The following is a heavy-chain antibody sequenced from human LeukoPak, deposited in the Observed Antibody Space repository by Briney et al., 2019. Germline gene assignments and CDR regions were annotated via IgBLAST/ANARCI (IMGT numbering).Heavy chain of an antibody. CDR3: ARDYCSSTSCYANWFDP. CDR2: IDPSDSYT. D-gene: IGHD2-2*01. CDR1: GYSFTSYW. V-gene: IGHV5-10-1*01. J-gene: IGHJ5*02. Sequence: GESLKISCKGSGYSFTSYWISWVRQMPGKGLEWMGRIDPSDSYTKYSPSFQGRVTISADKSISTAYLQWSSLKASDTAMYYCARDYCSSTSCYANWFDPWGQGTLVTVSS.